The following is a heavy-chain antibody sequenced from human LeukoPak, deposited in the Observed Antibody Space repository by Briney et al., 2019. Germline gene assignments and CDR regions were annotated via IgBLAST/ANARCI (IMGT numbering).Heavy chain of an antibody. CDR3: ARDMLAVPSNWFDP. V-gene: IGHV1-46*01. CDR1: GYTFTSYY. Sequence: ASVKVSCKASGYTFTSYYIHWERQAPGQGLEWMGVINPSGGGTSYAQKFQGRDTMTRDTSTSTVYMDLRSLRSEDTAVYFCARDMLAVPSNWFDPWGQGTLVTVSS. D-gene: IGHD2-8*01. CDR2: INPSGGGT. J-gene: IGHJ5*02.